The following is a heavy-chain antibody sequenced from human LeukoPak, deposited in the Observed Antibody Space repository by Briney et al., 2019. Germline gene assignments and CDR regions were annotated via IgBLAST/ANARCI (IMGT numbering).Heavy chain of an antibody. CDR1: GYTFTSYG. CDR2: ISAYNGNT. D-gene: IGHD3-22*01. CDR3: ARDVRHDSSGYYTGYYYYGMDV. V-gene: IGHV1-18*01. J-gene: IGHJ6*02. Sequence: ASVTVSCTASGYTFTSYGISWVRQAPGQGLEWMGWISAYNGNTNYAQKLQGRVTMTTDTSTSTAYMELRSLRSDDTAVYYCARDVRHDSSGYYTGYYYYGMDVWGQGTTVTVSS.